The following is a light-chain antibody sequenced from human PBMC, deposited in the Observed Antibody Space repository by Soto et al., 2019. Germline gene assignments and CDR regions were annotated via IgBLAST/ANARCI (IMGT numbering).Light chain of an antibody. CDR3: SSYTVTTTLVV. CDR1: SSDIGAFNY. Sequence: QSALTQPASVSGSPGQSVTISCTGTSSDIGAFNYVSWYQHPPGKPPKLMIYGVANRPSGVSNRFSGSKSGNTASLTISGLQAEDEASYYCSSYTVTTTLVVFGGGTQLTVL. J-gene: IGLJ2*01. CDR2: GVA. V-gene: IGLV2-14*01.